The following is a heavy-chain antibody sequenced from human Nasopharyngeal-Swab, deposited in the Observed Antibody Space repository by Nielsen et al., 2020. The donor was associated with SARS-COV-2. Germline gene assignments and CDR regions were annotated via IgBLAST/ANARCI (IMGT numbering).Heavy chain of an antibody. CDR3: AKDRDSTYYDILTGYLVTNYAMDV. CDR2: ISDSGENT. D-gene: IGHD3-9*01. Sequence: GESLKISCAASGFTFSSFAMTWVRQAPGKGLEWVSSISDSGENTFYADSVKGRFTISRDSSKDTLYLQLHSLRAEDTPVYYCAKDRDSTYYDILTGYLVTNYAMDVWGQGATVTVSS. V-gene: IGHV3-23*01. CDR1: GFTFSSFA. J-gene: IGHJ6*02.